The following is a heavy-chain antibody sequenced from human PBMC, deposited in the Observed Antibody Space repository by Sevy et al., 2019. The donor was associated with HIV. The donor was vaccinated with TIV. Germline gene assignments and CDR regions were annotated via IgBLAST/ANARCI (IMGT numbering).Heavy chain of an antibody. CDR2: ISGSGGST. CDR3: AKGGSGWYYFDY. Sequence: GSLRLSCAASGFTFSSYAMSWVRQAPGKGLEWVSAISGSGGSTYYVDSVKGRLTISRDNSKNTLYLQMNSLRDEDTAVYYCAKGGSGWYYFDYWGQGTLVTVSS. V-gene: IGHV3-23*01. J-gene: IGHJ4*02. CDR1: GFTFSSYA. D-gene: IGHD6-19*01.